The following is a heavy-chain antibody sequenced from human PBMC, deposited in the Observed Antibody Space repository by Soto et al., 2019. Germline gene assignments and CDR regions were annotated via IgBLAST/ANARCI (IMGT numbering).Heavy chain of an antibody. Sequence: QVQLVESGGGVVQPGRSLRLSCAASGFTFSSYGMHWVRQAPGKGLGWVAVIWYDGSNKYYADSVKGRFTISRDNSKNTLYLQMNSLRAEDTAVYYFAREGWFDPWGQGTLVTVSS. CDR2: IWYDGSNK. CDR1: GFTFSSYG. V-gene: IGHV3-33*01. CDR3: AREGWFDP. J-gene: IGHJ5*02.